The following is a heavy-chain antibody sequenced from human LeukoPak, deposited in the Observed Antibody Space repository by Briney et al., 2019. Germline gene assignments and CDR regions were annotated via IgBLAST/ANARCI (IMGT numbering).Heavy chain of an antibody. CDR1: GYTFTGYG. CDR3: ARAYTPHYDYSNSGWANYYYGMDV. Sequence: ASVKVSCKASGYTFTGYGISWVRQAPGQGLEWMGWISAYNGNTNYAQKLQGRVTMTTDTSTSTAYMELRSLRSDDTAVYYCARAYTPHYDYSNSGWANYYYGMDVWGQGTTVTVSS. D-gene: IGHD4-4*01. CDR2: ISAYNGNT. J-gene: IGHJ6*02. V-gene: IGHV1-18*01.